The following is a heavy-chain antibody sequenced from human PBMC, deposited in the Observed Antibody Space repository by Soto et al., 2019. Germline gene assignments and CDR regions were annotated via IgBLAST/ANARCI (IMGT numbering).Heavy chain of an antibody. D-gene: IGHD3-3*01. CDR1: GFSLNTSGVA. J-gene: IGHJ4*02. CDR2: IYWDEDK. CDR3: VRIFDFWSGYFFSY. V-gene: IGHV2-5*04. Sequence: QITLKESGPTLVNPTQTLTLTCSFSGFSLNTSGVAVGWIRQPPRKALEWLAFIYWDEDKRFSPSLENRLTITEDISKNQVVLTMTNMGPVDSGTYYCVRIFDFWSGYFFSYWGRGTLVTVSS.